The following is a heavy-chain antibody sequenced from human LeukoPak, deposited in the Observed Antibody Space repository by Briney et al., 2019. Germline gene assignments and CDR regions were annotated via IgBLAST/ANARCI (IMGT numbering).Heavy chain of an antibody. Sequence: GGCLRPSCAASGFTFSSSGMHWVRQAPGKGLEWVAFIRYDGSNKYYADSVKGRLTISRDNSKNTLYLQMNSLRAEDTALYYCAKDENLAYYYYYMDVWGKGTTVTISS. CDR1: GFTFSSSG. V-gene: IGHV3-30*02. J-gene: IGHJ6*03. CDR2: IRYDGSNK. CDR3: AKDENLAYYYYYMDV. D-gene: IGHD3-3*02.